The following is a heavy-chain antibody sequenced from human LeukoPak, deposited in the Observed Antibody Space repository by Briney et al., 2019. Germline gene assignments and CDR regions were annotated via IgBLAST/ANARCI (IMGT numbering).Heavy chain of an antibody. D-gene: IGHD3-10*01. Sequence: PSETLSLTCTVSGYSISSGYYWGWIRQPPGKGLEWIGSIYHSGSTYYNPSLKSRVTISVDTSKNQFSLKLSSVTAADTAVYYCARDRGVVTLYYWGQGTLVTVSS. CDR1: GYSISSGYY. V-gene: IGHV4-38-2*02. J-gene: IGHJ4*02. CDR3: ARDRGVVTLYY. CDR2: IYHSGST.